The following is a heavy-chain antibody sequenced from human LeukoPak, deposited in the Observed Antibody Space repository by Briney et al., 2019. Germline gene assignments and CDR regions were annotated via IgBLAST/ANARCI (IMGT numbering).Heavy chain of an antibody. D-gene: IGHD1-14*01. CDR2: IDRDGGVR. CDR3: ARDPGSSAFDL. CDR1: GFSFSSYW. V-gene: IGHV3-7*01. J-gene: IGHJ4*02. Sequence: PGGSLRLSCAASGFSFSSYWMSWVRQTPENGLEFVGNIDRDGGVRNYMDSLKGRCTISRDNGKKSPYPEINSLRADDTAVYYCARDPGSSAFDLWGRGALVTVSS.